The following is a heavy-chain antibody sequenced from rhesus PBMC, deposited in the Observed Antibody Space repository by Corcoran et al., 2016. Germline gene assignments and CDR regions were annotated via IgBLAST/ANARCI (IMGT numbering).Heavy chain of an antibody. CDR1: GSTFSNYR. J-gene: IGHJ6*01. CDR2: IKNKADGGTA. D-gene: IGHD3-9*01. Sequence: EVQLVESGGGLVQPGGSLRLSCAASGSTFSNYRMSWVRQAPGKGLEWVGFIKNKADGGTAAYAESVKGRFTMSRDDSKNTLYLQMNSLKTEDTAVYYCTSHNEDDYGYGLDSWGQGVVVTVSS. CDR3: TSHNEDDYGYGLDS. V-gene: IGHV3S11*01.